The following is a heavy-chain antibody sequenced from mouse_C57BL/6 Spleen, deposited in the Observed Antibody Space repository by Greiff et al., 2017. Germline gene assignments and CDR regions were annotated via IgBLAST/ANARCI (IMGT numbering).Heavy chain of an antibody. V-gene: IGHV1-82*01. Sequence: QVQLQQSGPELVKPGASVKISCKASGYAFSSSWMNWVKKRPGKGLEWIGRIYPGDGDPNYNGKFKGQATLTADKSSSTAYMQLSSLTSEDSAVYFCARGWGDCYHYAMDYWGQGTSGTVSA. CDR3: ARGWGDCYHYAMDY. CDR1: GYAFSSSW. CDR2: IYPGDGDP. D-gene: IGHD2-3*01. J-gene: IGHJ4*01.